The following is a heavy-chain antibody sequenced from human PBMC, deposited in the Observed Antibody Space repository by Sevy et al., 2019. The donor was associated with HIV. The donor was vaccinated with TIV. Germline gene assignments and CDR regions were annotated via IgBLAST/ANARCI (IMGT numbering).Heavy chain of an antibody. V-gene: IGHV3-23*01. CDR1: GSTFSNYA. J-gene: IGHJ1*01. CDR3: TKEGEGYNYDSSGSFGL. Sequence: GGSLRLSCAASGSTFSNYAMSWVRQAPGKGLEWVSGISGSAYYTYYADSVKGRFTISRDNSKNALYLQMNSLRAEDTAVYYCTKEGEGYNYDSSGSFGLWGQGTLVTVSS. D-gene: IGHD3-22*01. CDR2: ISGSAYYT.